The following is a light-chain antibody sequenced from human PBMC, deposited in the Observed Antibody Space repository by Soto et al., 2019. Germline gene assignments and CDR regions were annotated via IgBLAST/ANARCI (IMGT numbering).Light chain of an antibody. CDR2: EVS. J-gene: IGLJ1*01. Sequence: QSALAQPASVSGSPGQSITISCTGTSSDVGGYNYVSWYQQHPGKAPKLLIYEVSNRPSGVSSRFSGSKSGNAASLTISGLQADDEADYYCCSYAGSYSYVFGTGTKVTVL. CDR3: CSYAGSYSYV. CDR1: SSDVGGYNY. V-gene: IGLV2-14*01.